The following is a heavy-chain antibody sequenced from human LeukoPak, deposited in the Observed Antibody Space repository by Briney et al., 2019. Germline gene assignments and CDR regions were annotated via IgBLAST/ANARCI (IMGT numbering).Heavy chain of an antibody. CDR3: ARPSGSYHLPDYYYMDV. CDR2: INPNSGGT. V-gene: IGHV1-2*02. J-gene: IGHJ6*03. Sequence: ASVKVSCKASGYTFTGYYMHWVRQAPGQGLEWMGWINPNSGGTNYAQKFQGRVTMTRDTSISTAYMELSRLRSDDTAVYYCARPSGSYHLPDYYYMDVWGKGTTVTVSS. D-gene: IGHD1-26*01. CDR1: GYTFTGYY.